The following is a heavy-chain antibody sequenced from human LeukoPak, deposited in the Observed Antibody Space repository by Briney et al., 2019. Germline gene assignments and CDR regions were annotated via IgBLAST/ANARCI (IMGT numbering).Heavy chain of an antibody. CDR2: FDPEDGET. CDR1: GYTLTELS. V-gene: IGHV1-24*01. D-gene: IGHD2-2*01. CDR3: ATVLHSVPAANTRSFDY. Sequence: GASVKVSCKVSGYTLTELSMHWVRQAPGKGLEWMGGFDPEDGETIYAQKFQGRVTMTEDTSTDTAYMELSSLRSEDTAVYYCATVLHSVPAANTRSFDYWGQGTLVTVSS. J-gene: IGHJ4*02.